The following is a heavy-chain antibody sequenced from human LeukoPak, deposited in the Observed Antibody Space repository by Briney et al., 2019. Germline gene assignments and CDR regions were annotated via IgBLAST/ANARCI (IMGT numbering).Heavy chain of an antibody. CDR3: WNTVTTGDY. J-gene: IGHJ4*02. CDR1: GFTLSSYW. D-gene: IGHD4-11*01. CDR2: INSDGSST. V-gene: IGHV3-74*01. Sequence: HPGGSLRLSCAASGFTLSSYWMHWVRQAPGKGLVWVSRINSDGSSTSYADSVKGRFTISRDNAKNTLYLQMNSLRAEDTTVYYCWNTVTTGDYWGQGTLVTVSS.